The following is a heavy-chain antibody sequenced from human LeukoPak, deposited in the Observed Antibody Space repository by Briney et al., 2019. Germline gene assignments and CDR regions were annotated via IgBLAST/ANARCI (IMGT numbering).Heavy chain of an antibody. CDR3: VRVRGGATRADTLDL. CDR1: GFTFSAYS. V-gene: IGHV3-21*01. J-gene: IGHJ3*01. Sequence: PGGSLRLSCAASGFTFSAYSMNWVRQAPGEGLEWVSSIGAAGSHIYYADSMKGRFTISRDNAKSSLFLQMNSLRAEDTGIYYCVRVRGGATRADTLDLWGQGTMVTVSS. CDR2: IGAAGSHI. D-gene: IGHD4-23*01.